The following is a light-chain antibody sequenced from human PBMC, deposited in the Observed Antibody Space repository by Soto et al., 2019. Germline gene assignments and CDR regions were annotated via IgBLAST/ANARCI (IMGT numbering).Light chain of an antibody. CDR1: QSISSW. Sequence: DIQMTQSPSSLSASVGDRVTITCGASQSISSWLAWYQQKPGKAPKLLIYDASILESGVPSRFSGSGSGTEFTLTISSLQPDDFAAYYCQHYTSYSSTFGQGTKVDIK. CDR2: DAS. J-gene: IGKJ1*01. V-gene: IGKV1-5*01. CDR3: QHYTSYSST.